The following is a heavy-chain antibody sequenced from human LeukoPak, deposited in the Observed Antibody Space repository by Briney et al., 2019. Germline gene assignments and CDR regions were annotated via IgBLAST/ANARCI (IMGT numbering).Heavy chain of an antibody. J-gene: IGHJ4*02. V-gene: IGHV3-53*01. CDR3: ARAPYYYDSSGYYYYFDY. CDR1: GFTFRRHW. D-gene: IGHD3-22*01. Sequence: GGSLRLSCAASGFTFRRHWVSWVRQAPGKGLEWFSVIYSGGSTYYADSVKGRFTISRDNSKNTLYLQMNSLRAEDTAVYYCARAPYYYDSSGYYYYFDYWGQGTLVTVSS. CDR2: IYSGGST.